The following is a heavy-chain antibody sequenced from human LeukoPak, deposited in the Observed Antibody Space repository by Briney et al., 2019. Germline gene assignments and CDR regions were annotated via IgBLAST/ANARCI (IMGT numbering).Heavy chain of an antibody. CDR3: AVFSFYGDYVDY. D-gene: IGHD4-17*01. V-gene: IGHV4-59*01. CDR2: IYYSGST. J-gene: IGHJ4*02. Sequence: SETLSLTCTVSGGSISSYYWSWLRQPPGKGLEWIGYIYYSGSTNYNPSLKSRVTISVDTSKNQFSLKLSSVTAADTAVYYCAVFSFYGDYVDYWGQGTLVTVSS. CDR1: GGSISSYY.